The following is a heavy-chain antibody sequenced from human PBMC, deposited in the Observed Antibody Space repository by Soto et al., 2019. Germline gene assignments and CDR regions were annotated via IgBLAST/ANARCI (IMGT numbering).Heavy chain of an antibody. CDR3: ARDTLTPQYYDFWSGYYAIYYYYGMDV. CDR1: GYTFTSYG. CDR2: ISAYNGNT. V-gene: IGHV1-18*04. Sequence: ASVKVSCKASGYTFTSYGISWVRQAPGQGLEWMGWISAYNGNTNYAQKLQGRVTMTTDTSTSTAYMELRSLRSDDTAVYYCARDTLTPQYYDFWSGYYAIYYYYGMDVRGQGTTVPVS. D-gene: IGHD3-3*01. J-gene: IGHJ6*02.